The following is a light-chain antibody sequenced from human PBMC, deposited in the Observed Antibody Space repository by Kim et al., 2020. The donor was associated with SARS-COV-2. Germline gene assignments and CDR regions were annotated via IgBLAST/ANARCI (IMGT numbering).Light chain of an antibody. Sequence: SISIPFPGTSIDVGGYNYVSWYHQLPGKAPKLMFYDVSNRPSGVSNRFSGSKSGNTASLTISGLQAEDEADYYCSSYTSSSSSYVFGTGTKVTVL. CDR2: DVS. CDR3: SSYTSSSSSYV. V-gene: IGLV2-14*03. J-gene: IGLJ1*01. CDR1: SIDVGGYNY.